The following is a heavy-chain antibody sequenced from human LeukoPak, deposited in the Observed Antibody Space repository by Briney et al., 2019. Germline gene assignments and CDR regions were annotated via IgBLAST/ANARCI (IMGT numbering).Heavy chain of an antibody. D-gene: IGHD3-22*01. V-gene: IGHV3-33*01. J-gene: IGHJ4*02. CDR3: ARDIYDSSGYYYLSVSGY. CDR2: IWYDGSNK. Sequence: GGSLRLSCAASGFTFSSYGMHWVRQAPGKGLEWVAVIWYDGSNKYYADSVKGRFTISRDNSKNTLYLQMNSLRAEDTAVYYCARDIYDSSGYYYLSVSGYWGQGTLVTVSS. CDR1: GFTFSSYG.